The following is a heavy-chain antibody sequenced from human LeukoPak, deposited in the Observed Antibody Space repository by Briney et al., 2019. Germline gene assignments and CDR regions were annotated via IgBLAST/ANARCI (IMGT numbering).Heavy chain of an antibody. Sequence: GGSLRLSCAASGFFFSSYGMHWVRLAPGKGLVWVALIWYDGSNKYYADSVKGRFTISRDNSKNTLSLQMNSLRAEDTAVYYCARAHYNWNEPPFDSWGQGTLVTVSS. CDR3: ARAHYNWNEPPFDS. J-gene: IGHJ4*02. V-gene: IGHV3-33*01. CDR1: GFFFSSYG. CDR2: IWYDGSNK. D-gene: IGHD1-20*01.